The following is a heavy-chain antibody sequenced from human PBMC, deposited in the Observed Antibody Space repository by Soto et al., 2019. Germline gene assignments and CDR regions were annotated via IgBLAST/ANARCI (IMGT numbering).Heavy chain of an antibody. Sequence: QVQLVKSGAEVKKPGASVKVSCKASGYTFTNYAFSWVRQAPGQGLEWMGWISAYNGNTNYPQKLQGRVTMTTDTSTSTAYMELRSLRSDDTAVYYCARDLAAAGPFDCWGQGTLVTVSS. CDR3: ARDLAAAGPFDC. V-gene: IGHV1-18*01. D-gene: IGHD6-13*01. J-gene: IGHJ4*02. CDR2: ISAYNGNT. CDR1: GYTFTNYA.